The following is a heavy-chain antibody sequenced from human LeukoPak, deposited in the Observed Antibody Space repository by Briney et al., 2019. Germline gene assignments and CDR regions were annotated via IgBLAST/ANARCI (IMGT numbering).Heavy chain of an antibody. CDR2: IIPILGIA. V-gene: IGHV1-69*04. J-gene: IGHJ3*02. CDR1: GGTFNSYA. Sequence: GASVKVSCKASGGTFNSYAISWVRQAPGQGLEWMGRIIPILGIANYAQKFQGRVTITADKSTSTAYMELSSLRSEDTAVYYCARGNYVTLDAFDIWGQGTMVTVSS. D-gene: IGHD3-10*02. CDR3: ARGNYVTLDAFDI.